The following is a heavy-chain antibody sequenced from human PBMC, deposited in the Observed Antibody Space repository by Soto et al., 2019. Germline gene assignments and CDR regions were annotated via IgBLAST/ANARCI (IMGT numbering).Heavy chain of an antibody. CDR1: GYLFTSYY. CDR2: INPNSGTT. J-gene: IGHJ6*02. Sequence: QVRVVQSGAEVKKPGASVKISCKASGYLFTSYYIHWARQAPGQGLEWMGLINPNSGTTTYAQKFQGRVTMTRDTSTRTVYMELSSLRSEDTAIYYCAKGGAIVAAGTRVYLYNAMDVWGQGTTVTVSS. D-gene: IGHD1-26*01. CDR3: AKGGAIVAAGTRVYLYNAMDV. V-gene: IGHV1-46*01.